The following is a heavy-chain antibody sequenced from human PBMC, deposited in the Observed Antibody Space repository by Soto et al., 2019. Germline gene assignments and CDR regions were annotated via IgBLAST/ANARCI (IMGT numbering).Heavy chain of an antibody. D-gene: IGHD2-21*02. J-gene: IGHJ4*02. CDR3: ARIMCGGDCHDFDY. CDR2: IWYDGSNK. V-gene: IGHV3-33*01. CDR1: GFTFSSYG. Sequence: QVQLVESGGGVVQPGRSLRLSCAASGFTFSSYGMHWVRQAPGKGLEWVAVIWYDGSNKYSADSVKGRFTISRDNSKNTLYLQMNSLRAEDTAVYYCARIMCGGDCHDFDYWGQGTLVTVSS.